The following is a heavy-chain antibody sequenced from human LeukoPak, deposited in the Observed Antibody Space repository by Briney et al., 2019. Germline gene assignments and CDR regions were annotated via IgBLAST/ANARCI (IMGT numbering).Heavy chain of an antibody. Sequence: PSETLSLTCSVSGDSISSSGYYWGWIRQPPGKGLEWIGSVSYRGGTYYNPSLKTRVTISVDTSKNQFSLRLSSVTAADTAVHFCARDSRYCSGGNCHLRFDYWGQGILVTVSS. V-gene: IGHV4-39*07. CDR1: GDSISSSGYY. CDR3: ARDSRYCSGGNCHLRFDY. J-gene: IGHJ4*02. D-gene: IGHD2-15*01. CDR2: VSYRGGT.